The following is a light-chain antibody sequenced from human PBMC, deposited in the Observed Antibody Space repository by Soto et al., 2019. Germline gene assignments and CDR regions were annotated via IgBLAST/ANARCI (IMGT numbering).Light chain of an antibody. CDR2: DAS. CDR3: QQRSNWIT. V-gene: IGKV3-11*01. J-gene: IGKJ5*01. Sequence: EVVLTQSPVTLSLSPGERATLSCRASQSISTYLAWYQQRPGQPPRLLIYDASNRATGIAARFSGSGSGTDFSLIISSLEPEDAAVYYCQQRSNWITFGQGTRLENK. CDR1: QSISTY.